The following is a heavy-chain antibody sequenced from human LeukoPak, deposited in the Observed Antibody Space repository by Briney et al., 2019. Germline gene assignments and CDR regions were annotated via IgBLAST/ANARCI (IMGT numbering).Heavy chain of an antibody. Sequence: GGSLRLSCAASGFTFRAYQMSWVRQVPGKGLEWVSYISSSGSPIYYADSVEGRFTISRDNAENSLYLQMNSLRVEDTALYYCARQASGDGYNFDYWGQGTLVTASS. D-gene: IGHD5-24*01. V-gene: IGHV3-48*03. J-gene: IGHJ4*02. CDR2: ISSSGSPI. CDR3: ARQASGDGYNFDY. CDR1: GFTFRAYQ.